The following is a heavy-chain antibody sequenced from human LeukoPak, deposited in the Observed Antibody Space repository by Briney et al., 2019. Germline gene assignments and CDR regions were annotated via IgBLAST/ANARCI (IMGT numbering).Heavy chain of an antibody. J-gene: IGHJ4*02. CDR3: ARGRGLLYSSSPYYFDY. Sequence: SETLSLTCAVDGGSFSGYYWSWIRQPPGKGLEWIGEINHSGSTNYNPSLKSRVTISVDTSKNQFSLKLSSVTAADTAVYYCARGRGLLYSSSPYYFDYWGQGTLVTVSS. CDR1: GGSFSGYY. D-gene: IGHD6-6*01. CDR2: INHSGST. V-gene: IGHV4-34*01.